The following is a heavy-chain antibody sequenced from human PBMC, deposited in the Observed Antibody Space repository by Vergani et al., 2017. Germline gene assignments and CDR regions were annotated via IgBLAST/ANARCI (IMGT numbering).Heavy chain of an antibody. CDR1: GGTFSSYT. J-gene: IGHJ3*02. V-gene: IGHV1-69*02. Sequence: QVQLVQSGAEVKKPGSSVKVSCKASGGTFSSYTISWVRQAPGQGLEWMGRIIPILGIAKYSQKFQGRVQITADKSTSTAYMELSSLRSEDTAVDYCSTGGGPYDSSGQVAFDIWGQGTMVTVSS. CDR3: STGGGPYDSSGQVAFDI. D-gene: IGHD3-22*01. CDR2: IIPILGIA.